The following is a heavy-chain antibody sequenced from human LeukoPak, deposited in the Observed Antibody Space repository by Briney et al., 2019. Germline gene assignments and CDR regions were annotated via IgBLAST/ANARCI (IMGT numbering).Heavy chain of an antibody. Sequence: HPGGSLRLSCAASGFTFSSYWMHWVRQAPGKGLVWVSRINSDGSDTSYADSVKGRFTISRDNAKNTLYLQMNSLRAEDTAVYYCARGSGSGYYYNFDYWGQGTLVTVSS. J-gene: IGHJ4*02. V-gene: IGHV3-74*01. CDR1: GFTFSSYW. D-gene: IGHD3-22*01. CDR3: ARGSGSGYYYNFDY. CDR2: INSDGSDT.